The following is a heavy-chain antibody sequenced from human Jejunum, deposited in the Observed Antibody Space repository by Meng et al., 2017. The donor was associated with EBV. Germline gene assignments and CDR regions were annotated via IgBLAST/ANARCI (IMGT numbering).Heavy chain of an antibody. Sequence: QGRLRGPGPGLGKPPGHLSLTCAVSGDSTSSSHWWSWVRQPPGKGLEWIGEMHPGGSTNYNPSLKSRVTISVDNSKNQFSLKLTSVTAADTAVYYCAKSNDYSLNSWGQGTLVTVSS. D-gene: IGHD4-11*01. CDR1: GDSTSSSHW. CDR2: MHPGGST. J-gene: IGHJ4*02. CDR3: AKSNDYSLNS. V-gene: IGHV4-4*03.